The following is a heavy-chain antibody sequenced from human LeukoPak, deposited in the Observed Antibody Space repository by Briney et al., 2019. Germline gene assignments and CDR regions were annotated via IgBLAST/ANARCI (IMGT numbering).Heavy chain of an antibody. V-gene: IGHV5-51*01. D-gene: IGHD6-19*01. J-gene: IGHJ4*02. CDR2: IYPGDSDT. Sequence: GESLKISFKGSGYSFTSYWIGWGRQMPGKGLEWMGIIYPGDSDTRYSPSFQGQVTISADKSISTAYLQWSSLKASDTAMYYCARRGIAVSAHPDYWGQGTLVTVSS. CDR3: ARRGIAVSAHPDY. CDR1: GYSFTSYW.